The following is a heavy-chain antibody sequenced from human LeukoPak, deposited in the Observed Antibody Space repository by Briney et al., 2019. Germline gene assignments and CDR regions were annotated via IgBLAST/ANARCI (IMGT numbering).Heavy chain of an antibody. CDR3: ARESYWGSGLKGFDS. CDR1: GFTFSSYS. V-gene: IGHV3-21*01. D-gene: IGHD7-27*01. CDR2: ISSSSSYI. Sequence: GGSLRLSCAASGFTFSSYSMNWVRQAPGKGLEWVSSISSSSSYIYYADSVKGRFTISRDNAKNSLYLQMNSLRAEDTAVYYCARESYWGSGLKGFDSWGQGTLVTVSS. J-gene: IGHJ4*02.